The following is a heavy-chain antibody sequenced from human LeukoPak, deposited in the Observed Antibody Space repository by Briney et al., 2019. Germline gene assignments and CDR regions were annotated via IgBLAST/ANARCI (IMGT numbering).Heavy chain of an antibody. CDR2: IIPIFGTA. V-gene: IGHV1-69*13. J-gene: IGHJ5*02. CDR3: ASWRGVVPAAMGSDWFDP. CDR1: GGTFSSYA. D-gene: IGHD2-2*01. Sequence: ASVKVSCKASGGTFSSYAISWVRQAPGQGLEWMGGIIPIFGTANYAQKLQGRVTITADESTSTAYMELSSLRSEDTAVYYCASWRGVVPAAMGSDWFDPWGQGTLVTVSS.